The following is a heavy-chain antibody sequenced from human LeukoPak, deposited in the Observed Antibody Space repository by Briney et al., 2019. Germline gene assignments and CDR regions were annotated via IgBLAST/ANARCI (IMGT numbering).Heavy chain of an antibody. CDR1: GGSISSSNYY. J-gene: IGHJ3*02. CDR3: ARQRRRQITMIVVVNKGGAFDI. CDR2: IYYSGST. D-gene: IGHD3-22*01. V-gene: IGHV4-39*01. Sequence: SETLSLTCTVSGGSISSSNYYWGWVRQPPGKGLEWIGSIYYSGSTYYNRTLKSRVTISVGTSKNQFSLKLSSVTAADTAVYYCARQRRRQITMIVVVNKGGAFDIWGQGTMVTISS.